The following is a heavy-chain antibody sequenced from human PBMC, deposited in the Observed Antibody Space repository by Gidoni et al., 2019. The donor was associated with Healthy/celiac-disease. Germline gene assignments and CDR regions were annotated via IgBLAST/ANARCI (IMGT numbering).Heavy chain of an antibody. CDR3: ATRRIFGELSP. V-gene: IGHV4-34*01. CDR1: GASFSSYY. D-gene: IGHD3-10*01. J-gene: IGHJ5*02. CDR2: INHSGST. Sequence: QVQLQQWGAGLLKPSETLALTCSVYGASFSSYYWSWIRQPPGKGLEWIGEINHSGSTNYNPSLKSRVTISIDTSNNQFSLKLRSVTAADTAVYYCATRRIFGELSPWGQGTLVPVSS.